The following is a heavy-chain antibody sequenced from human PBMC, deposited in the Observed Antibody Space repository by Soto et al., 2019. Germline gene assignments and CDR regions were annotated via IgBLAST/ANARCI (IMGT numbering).Heavy chain of an antibody. D-gene: IGHD5-12*01. J-gene: IGHJ3*02. V-gene: IGHV3-7*01. CDR2: IKQDGSEK. CDR3: ARGSGIGGYDGGEKGHDAFDI. CDR1: GFTFSSYW. Sequence: GESLKISCAASGFTFSSYWMSWVRQAPGKGLEWVANIKQDGSEKYYVDSVKGRFTISRDNAKNSLYLQMNSRRAEDTAVYYCARGSGIGGYDGGEKGHDAFDIWGQGTMVTVSS.